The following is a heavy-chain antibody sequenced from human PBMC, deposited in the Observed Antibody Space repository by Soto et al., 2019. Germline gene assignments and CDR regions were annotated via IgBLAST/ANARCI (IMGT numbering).Heavy chain of an antibody. V-gene: IGHV1-18*01. CDR2: ISAYNGNT. D-gene: IGHD6-6*01. CDR1: GYTFTSYG. CDR3: ARDPYSSSSALFYYYYYMDV. J-gene: IGHJ6*03. Sequence: ASVKVSCKASGYTFTSYGISWVRQAPGQGLEWMGWISAYNGNTNYAQKLQGRVTMTTDTSTSTAYMELRSLRSDDTAVYYCARDPYSSSSALFYYYYYMDVWGKGTTVTVSS.